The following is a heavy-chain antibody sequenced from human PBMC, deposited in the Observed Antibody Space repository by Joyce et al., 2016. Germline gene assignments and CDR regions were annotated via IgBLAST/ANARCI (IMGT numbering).Heavy chain of an antibody. V-gene: IGHV3-48*04. Sequence: EVQLVESGGGLVQPGGSLRLSCVASGLTFSDYSMNWVRQAPGKGLEWGSYSNSGSSSIYYADSVKGRFTISRDNAKNSLYLQMNSLGAEDTAVYYCAVRAGTYSFDCWGQGTLVTVSS. CDR2: SNSGSSSI. CDR3: AVRAGTYSFDC. J-gene: IGHJ4*02. CDR1: GLTFSDYS. D-gene: IGHD1-1*01.